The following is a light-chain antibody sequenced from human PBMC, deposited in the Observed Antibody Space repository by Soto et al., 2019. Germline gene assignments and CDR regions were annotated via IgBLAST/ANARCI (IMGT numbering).Light chain of an antibody. J-gene: IGKJ1*01. Sequence: EIAVTRSATTLSVSPGARATLSCGASQSVSNNYLACYQQKPGQAPRLLIYGASNQDAGIPDRFSGSGSGTDCTLTISRLEPEDFTVYYCQQYGSSGTFGQGTKVDI. CDR3: QQYGSSGT. CDR2: GAS. V-gene: IGKV3-20*01. CDR1: QSVSNNY.